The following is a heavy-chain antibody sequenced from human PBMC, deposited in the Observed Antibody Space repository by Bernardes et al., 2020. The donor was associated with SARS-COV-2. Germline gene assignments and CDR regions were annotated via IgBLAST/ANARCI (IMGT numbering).Heavy chain of an antibody. D-gene: IGHD1-1*01. Sequence: GGSLRLSCVASGITLNKYTMIWFRQSPGKGLEWVSAISPSDDSTFYRDSVKGRFTISRDNSKNTLYLQMNSLRVEDTATYYCAKNGSTLGYFDYWGQGSVVTVST. CDR1: GITLNKYT. J-gene: IGHJ4*02. V-gene: IGHV3-23*01. CDR2: ISPSDDST. CDR3: AKNGSTLGYFDY.